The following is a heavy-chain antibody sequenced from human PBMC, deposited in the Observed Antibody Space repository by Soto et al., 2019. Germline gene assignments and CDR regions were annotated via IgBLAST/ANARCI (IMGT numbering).Heavy chain of an antibody. D-gene: IGHD3-22*01. V-gene: IGHV1-69*06. Sequence: SVKVSGKASGPTFSSYAISWVRQAPGQGLEWMGGIIPIFGTANYAQKFQGRVTITADKSTSTAYMELSSLRSEDTAVYYCARWGRRYYYDSSGYYSGAFAICG. CDR2: IIPIFGTA. CDR3: ARWGRRYYYDSSGYYSGAFAI. CDR1: GPTFSSYA. J-gene: IGHJ3*02.